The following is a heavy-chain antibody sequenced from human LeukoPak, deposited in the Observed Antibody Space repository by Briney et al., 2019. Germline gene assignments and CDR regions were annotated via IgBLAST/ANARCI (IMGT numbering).Heavy chain of an antibody. CDR2: INTNTGNP. D-gene: IGHD2-21*02. Sequence: GASVKVSCKASGYTFTSYAMNWVRQAPGQGLEWMGWINTNTGNPTYAQGFTGRFVFSLDTSVSTAYLQISSLKAEDTAVYYCARGALAYCGGDCYSDYYYYMDVWGKGTTVTVSS. CDR1: GYTFTSYA. CDR3: ARGALAYCGGDCYSDYYYYMDV. V-gene: IGHV7-4-1*02. J-gene: IGHJ6*03.